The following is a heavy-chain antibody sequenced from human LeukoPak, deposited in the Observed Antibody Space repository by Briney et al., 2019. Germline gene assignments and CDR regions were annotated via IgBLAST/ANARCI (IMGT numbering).Heavy chain of an antibody. CDR2: IIPIFGTA. CDR1: GGTFSSYA. V-gene: IGHV1-69*13. Sequence: ASVKVSCKASGGTFSSYAISWVRQAPGQGLEWMGGIIPIFGTANYAQKSQGRVTITADESTSTAYMELSSLRSEDTAVYYCAREGFPFGVVTIRGWFDPWGQGTLVTVSS. CDR3: AREGFPFGVVTIRGWFDP. J-gene: IGHJ5*02. D-gene: IGHD3-3*01.